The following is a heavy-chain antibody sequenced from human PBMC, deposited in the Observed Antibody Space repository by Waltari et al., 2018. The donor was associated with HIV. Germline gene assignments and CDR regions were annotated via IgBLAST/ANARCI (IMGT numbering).Heavy chain of an antibody. CDR2: ISSTGDTK. Sequence: EVRLVASGGALVQPGWSLRVSCAASGFSFNTSGMNWFRQAPGKGLEWISFISSTGDTKQYADSVRGRFTISRDNAKNSLYLQMNSLRAEDTAIYYCARDRMVVIPPAPTWFDPWGQGTLVTVSS. D-gene: IGHD2-2*01. V-gene: IGHV3-48*01. CDR3: ARDRMVVIPPAPTWFDP. J-gene: IGHJ5*02. CDR1: GFSFNTSG.